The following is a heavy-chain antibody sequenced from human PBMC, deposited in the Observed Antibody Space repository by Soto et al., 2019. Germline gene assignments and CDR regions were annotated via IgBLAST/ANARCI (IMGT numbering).Heavy chain of an antibody. V-gene: IGHV3-74*01. J-gene: IGHJ3*02. CDR2: INSDGTGT. Sequence: GGSLRLSCAAFRFTFSTYWMHWVRQAPGKGLVWVSRINSDGTGTSYADSVKGRITISRDNAKNTLYLQMNSLRSEDTAVYYCAGDSSGYSYDAFDIWGQGTMVTVS. CDR3: AGDSSGYSYDAFDI. D-gene: IGHD3-22*01. CDR1: RFTFSTYW.